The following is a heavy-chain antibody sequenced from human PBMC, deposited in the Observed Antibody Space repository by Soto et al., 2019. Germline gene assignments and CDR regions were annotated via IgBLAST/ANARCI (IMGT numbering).Heavy chain of an antibody. CDR2: IYYSGST. J-gene: IGHJ4*01. CDR1: GDSISSYY. CDR3: ASLCSSTSCYEGY. Sequence: ASETLSLTCTVSGDSISSYYWSWIRQPPGKGLEWIGYIYYSGSTSYNPSLKSRVTISVDTSKNQFSLKLSSVTAADTAVYYCASLCSSTSCYEGYWGQGTLVTVSS. D-gene: IGHD2-2*01. V-gene: IGHV4-59*01.